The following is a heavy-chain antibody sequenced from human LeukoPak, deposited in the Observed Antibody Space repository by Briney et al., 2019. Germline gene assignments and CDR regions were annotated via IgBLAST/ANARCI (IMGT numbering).Heavy chain of an antibody. CDR2: ISGSGGST. D-gene: IGHD3-3*01. V-gene: IGHV3-23*01. Sequence: GGSLRLSCAASGFTFSSYAMSWVRQAPGKGLEWVSAISGSGGSTYYADSVKGRFTISRDNSKNTLYLQMNSLRAGDTAVYYCAKIRTIFDAFDIWGQGTMVTVSS. J-gene: IGHJ3*02. CDR1: GFTFSSYA. CDR3: AKIRTIFDAFDI.